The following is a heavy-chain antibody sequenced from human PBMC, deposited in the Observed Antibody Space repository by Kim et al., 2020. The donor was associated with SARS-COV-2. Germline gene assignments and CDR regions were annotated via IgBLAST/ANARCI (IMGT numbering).Heavy chain of an antibody. D-gene: IGHD3-16*01. V-gene: IGHV3-7*01. CDR2: LTPAFLYH. Sequence: GGSLRLSCAASGFTFSNHWMNWVRQAPGKGLDLVSTLTPAFLYHSSVYSVKGPFTISRDNCKTSLYLQMNSLRAEDTAVYYCARPGGGPFDIWGQGTVVT. J-gene: IGHJ3*02. CDR1: GFTFSNHW. CDR3: ARPGGGPFDI.